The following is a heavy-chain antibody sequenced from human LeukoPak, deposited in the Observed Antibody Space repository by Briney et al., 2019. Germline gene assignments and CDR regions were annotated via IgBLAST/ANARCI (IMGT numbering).Heavy chain of an antibody. J-gene: IGHJ5*02. V-gene: IGHV4-4*07. CDR1: GGSISSYY. CDR3: ARDRGYCSGTTCYPRFDP. D-gene: IGHD2-2*01. CDR2: IYSTGGT. Sequence: SETLSLTCTVSGGSISSYYWSWIRQPAGKGLEWIGRIYSTGGTIYNPSLESRVTMSVDTSRNQFSLNLTSVTAADTAVYYCARDRGYCSGTTCYPRFDPWGQGTLVTVSS.